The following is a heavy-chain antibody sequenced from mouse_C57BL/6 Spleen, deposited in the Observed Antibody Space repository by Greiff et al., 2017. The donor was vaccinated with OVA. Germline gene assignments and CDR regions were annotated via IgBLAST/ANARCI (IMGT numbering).Heavy chain of an antibody. Sequence: EVQLQQSGPELVKPGASVKISCKASGYTFTDYYMNWVKQSHGKSLEWIGDINPNNGGTSYNQKFKGKATLTVDKSSSTAYMELRSLTSEDSAVYCCAMGFAYWGQGTLVTVSA. J-gene: IGHJ3*01. CDR3: AMGFAY. CDR1: GYTFTDYY. CDR2: INPNNGGT. V-gene: IGHV1-26*01.